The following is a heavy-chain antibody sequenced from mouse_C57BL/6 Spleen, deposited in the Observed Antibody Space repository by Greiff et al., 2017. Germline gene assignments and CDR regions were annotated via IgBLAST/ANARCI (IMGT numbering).Heavy chain of an antibody. D-gene: IGHD1-1*01. CDR3: ASGVYYGSSYYFDY. V-gene: IGHV1-39*01. Sequence: EVQLVESGPELVKPGASVKISCKASGYSFTDYNMNWVKQSNGKSLEWIGVINPNYGTTSYNQKFKGKATLTVDQSSSTAYMQLNSLTSEDSAVYYCASGVYYGSSYYFDYWGQGTTLTVSS. J-gene: IGHJ2*01. CDR1: GYSFTDYN. CDR2: INPNYGTT.